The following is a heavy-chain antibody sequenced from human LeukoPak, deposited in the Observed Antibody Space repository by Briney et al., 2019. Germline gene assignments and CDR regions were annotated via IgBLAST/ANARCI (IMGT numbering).Heavy chain of an antibody. CDR3: ARLGEASSGWFY. CDR2: IDAGNGNT. CDR1: GYTFTSFA. V-gene: IGHV1-3*01. D-gene: IGHD6-19*01. J-gene: IGHJ4*02. Sequence: GASVKVSCKAPGYTFTSFAIHWVRQAPGQRLEWMGWIDAGNGNTKYSQNFQGKVTITRDTSATTAYMELSSLRSEDTAVYYCARLGEASSGWFYWGQGTLVTVSS.